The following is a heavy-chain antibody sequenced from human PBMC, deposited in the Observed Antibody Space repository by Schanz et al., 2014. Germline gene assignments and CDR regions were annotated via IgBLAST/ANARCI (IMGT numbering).Heavy chain of an antibody. V-gene: IGHV3-21*01. J-gene: IGHJ5*02. CDR2: FDAHDGRA. Sequence: EVQLMESGGGLVKPGGSLRLSCVASGFAFSTHAMHWVRQAPGKGLEWVSGFDAHDGRAYYADSAKGRFTISRDNAKNSLFLQMNSLRPEDTAVYYCARGRVLESWGQGTLVTVSS. CDR1: GFAFSTHA. D-gene: IGHD1-1*01. CDR3: ARGRVLES.